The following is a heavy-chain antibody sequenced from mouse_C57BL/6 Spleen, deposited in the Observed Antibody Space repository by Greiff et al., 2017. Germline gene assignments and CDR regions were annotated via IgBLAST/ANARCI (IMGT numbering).Heavy chain of an antibody. CDR1: GFTFSSYG. D-gene: IGHD4-1*01. V-gene: IGHV5-6*01. CDR2: ISSGGSYT. CDR3: ARHTGTGAMDY. J-gene: IGHJ4*01. Sequence: EVKLVESGVDLVKPGGSLKLSCAASGFTFSSYGMSWVRQTPDKRLEWVATISSGGSYTYYPDSVKGRFTISRDNAKNTLYLQMSSLKSEDTAMYYCARHTGTGAMDYWGQGTSVTVSS.